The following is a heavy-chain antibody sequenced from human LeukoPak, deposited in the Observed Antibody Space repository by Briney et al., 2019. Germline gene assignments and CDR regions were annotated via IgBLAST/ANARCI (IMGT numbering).Heavy chain of an antibody. V-gene: IGHV1-24*01. CDR3: ATDMVGYCGDVTCYSEAY. D-gene: IGHD2-21*01. CDR1: GYSLTALS. Sequence: ASVKVSCKASGYSLTALSMHWVRQAPGKGLEWTGGFDPEVGKTMYAEKLDGRLTVTDDTSADTAYMQLSSLRLEDTAVYYCATDMVGYCGDVTCYSEAYWGQGTLVTVSS. J-gene: IGHJ4*02. CDR2: FDPEVGKT.